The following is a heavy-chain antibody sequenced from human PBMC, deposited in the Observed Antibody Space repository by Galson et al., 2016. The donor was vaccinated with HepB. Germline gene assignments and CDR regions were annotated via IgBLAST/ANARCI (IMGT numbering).Heavy chain of an antibody. Sequence: QSGAEVKKPGESLKTSCKGSGYSFTSYWIGWVRQMPGKGLEWMGIIYPGDSDSRYSPSFQGQVTFSAVKSISTAFLQWSSLKASDTAMYYCARRMRYSSSAFDYWGQGTLVTVSS. CDR2: IYPGDSDS. D-gene: IGHD6-6*01. V-gene: IGHV5-51*01. J-gene: IGHJ4*02. CDR3: ARRMRYSSSAFDY. CDR1: GYSFTSYW.